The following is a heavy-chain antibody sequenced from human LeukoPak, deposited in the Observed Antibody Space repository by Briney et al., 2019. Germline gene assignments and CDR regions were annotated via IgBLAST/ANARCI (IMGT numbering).Heavy chain of an antibody. D-gene: IGHD5-24*01. V-gene: IGHV3-7*01. CDR3: ARPADERWLQLHVY. CDR1: GFTFSRYW. Sequence: GGSLRLSCGASGFTFSRYWMSWVRQAPGKGLEWVANIKEDGSEKYYVDSVKGRFTISRDNAKNTLYLQMNSLRGEDTAVYYCARPADERWLQLHVYWGQGTLVTVSS. J-gene: IGHJ4*02. CDR2: IKEDGSEK.